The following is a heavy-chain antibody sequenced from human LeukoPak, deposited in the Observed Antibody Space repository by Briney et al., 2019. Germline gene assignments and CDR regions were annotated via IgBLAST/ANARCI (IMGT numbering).Heavy chain of an antibody. CDR2: ISYDGSNK. CDR3: ASRAAVGATTDY. V-gene: IGHV3-30-3*01. Sequence: GRSLRLSCAASGFTFSSYAMHWVRQAPGKGLEWVAVISYDGSNKYYADSVKGRFTISRDNSKNTLYLQTNSLRAEDTAVYYCASRAAVGATTDYWGQGTLVTVSS. CDR1: GFTFSSYA. J-gene: IGHJ4*02. D-gene: IGHD1-26*01.